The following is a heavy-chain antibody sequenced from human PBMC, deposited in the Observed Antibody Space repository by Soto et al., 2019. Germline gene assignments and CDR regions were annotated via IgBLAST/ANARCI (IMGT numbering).Heavy chain of an antibody. CDR1: GYTFTSYY. CDR2: INPSGGST. J-gene: IGHJ4*02. V-gene: IGHV1-46*01. D-gene: IGHD5-18*01. CDR3: AGAPYVDTAMVTMPN. Sequence: ASVKVSCKASGYTFTSYYMHWVRQAPGQGLEWMGIINPSGGSTSYAQKFQGRVTMTRDTSTSTVYMELSSLRSEDTAVYYCAGAPYVDTAMVTMPNWGQGTLVTVSS.